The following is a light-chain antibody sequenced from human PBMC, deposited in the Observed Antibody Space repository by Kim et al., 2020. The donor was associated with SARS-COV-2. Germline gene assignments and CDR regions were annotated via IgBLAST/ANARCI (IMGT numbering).Light chain of an antibody. J-gene: IGLJ3*02. CDR2: DGI. Sequence: GQSITISGTGTIRDVGGYNYVSWYQQPPGQAPKLMIYDGINRPSGVSNRFSGSKSGNTASLTISGLQAEDEADYYCSSYTSSSTWVFGGGTQLTVL. V-gene: IGLV2-14*04. CDR3: SSYTSSSTWV. CDR1: IRDVGGYNY.